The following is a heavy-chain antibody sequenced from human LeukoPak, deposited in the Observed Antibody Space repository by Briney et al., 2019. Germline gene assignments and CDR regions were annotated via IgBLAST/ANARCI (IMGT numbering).Heavy chain of an antibody. Sequence: SVKVSCKASGGTFISYAISWVRQAPGQGLEWRGRIIPILGIANYAQKFQGRVTITADKSTSTAYMELSSLRSEDTAVYYCAREREVDPYYYGMDVWGQGTTVTVSS. J-gene: IGHJ6*02. CDR2: IIPILGIA. V-gene: IGHV1-69*04. D-gene: IGHD5-24*01. CDR1: GGTFISYA. CDR3: AREREVDPYYYGMDV.